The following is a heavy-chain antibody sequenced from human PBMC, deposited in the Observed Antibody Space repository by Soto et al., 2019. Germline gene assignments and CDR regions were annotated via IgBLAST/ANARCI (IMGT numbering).Heavy chain of an antibody. CDR3: ARTPNIAAGWDY. CDR2: IIPIFGTA. D-gene: IGHD6-25*01. CDR1: GGTFSSYA. J-gene: IGHJ4*02. V-gene: IGHV1-69*13. Sequence: SVKVSCKASGGTFSSYAISWVRQAPGQGLEWMGGIIPIFGTANYAQKFQGRVTITADESTSTAYMELSSLRSDDTAVYYCARTPNIAAGWDYWGQGTLVTVSS.